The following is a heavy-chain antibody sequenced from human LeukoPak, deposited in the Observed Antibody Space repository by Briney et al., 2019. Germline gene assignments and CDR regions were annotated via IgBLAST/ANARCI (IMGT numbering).Heavy chain of an antibody. J-gene: IGHJ4*02. CDR2: INPNSGGT. CDR3: ARDRGYYDSSGYYYGGDFDY. D-gene: IGHD3-22*01. CDR1: GYTFTGYY. V-gene: IGHV1-2*02. Sequence: ASVKVSCKASGYTFTGYYMHWMRQAPGQGLEWMGWINPNSGGTNYAQKFQGRVTMTRDTSISTAYMELSRLRSDDTAVYYCARDRGYYDSSGYYYGGDFDYWGQGTLVTVSS.